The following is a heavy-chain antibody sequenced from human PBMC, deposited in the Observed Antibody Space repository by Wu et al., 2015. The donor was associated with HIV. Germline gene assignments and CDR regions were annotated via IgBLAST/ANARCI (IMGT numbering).Heavy chain of an antibody. CDR1: GYTFTSYG. CDR2: ISAYNGNT. J-gene: IGHJ4*02. D-gene: IGHD4-17*01. Sequence: QVQLVQSGAEVKKPGASVKVSCKASGYTFTSYGISWVRQAPGQGLEWMGWISAYNGNTNYAQKLQGRVTMTTDTSTSTAYMELRSLRSDDTAVYYCARDGVGDATLSMTTVTSGVYDYWGQGTLVTVSS. CDR3: ARDGVGDATLSMTTVTSGVYDY. V-gene: IGHV1-18*01.